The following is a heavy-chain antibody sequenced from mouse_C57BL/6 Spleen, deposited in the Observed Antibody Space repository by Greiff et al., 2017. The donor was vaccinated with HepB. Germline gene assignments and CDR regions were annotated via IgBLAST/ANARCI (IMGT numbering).Heavy chain of an antibody. V-gene: IGHV1-26*01. CDR3: ASRNYAFDY. J-gene: IGHJ2*01. Sequence: EVQLQQSGPELVKPGASVKISCKASGYTFTDYYMNWVKQSHGKSLEWIGDINPNNGGTSYNQKFKGKATLTVDKSSSTAYMELRSLTSEDSAVYYCASRNYAFDYWGQGTTLTGSS. CDR1: GYTFTDYY. D-gene: IGHD2-1*01. CDR2: INPNNGGT.